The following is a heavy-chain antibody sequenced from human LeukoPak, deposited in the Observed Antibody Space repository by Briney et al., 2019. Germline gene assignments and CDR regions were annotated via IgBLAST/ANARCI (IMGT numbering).Heavy chain of an antibody. J-gene: IGHJ4*02. CDR2: INSDGSTT. CDR1: GFTFSRYW. CDR3: ARAPTYYYDSSGYSHFDY. V-gene: IGHV3-74*01. Sequence: GGSLRLSCAASGFTFSRYWMHWVRHAPGKGLVWVSRINSDGSTTTYADCVKGRFNISRDNAKNTLYLQMNSLRAEDTAVYYCARAPTYYYDSSGYSHFDYWGQGTLVTVSS. D-gene: IGHD3-22*01.